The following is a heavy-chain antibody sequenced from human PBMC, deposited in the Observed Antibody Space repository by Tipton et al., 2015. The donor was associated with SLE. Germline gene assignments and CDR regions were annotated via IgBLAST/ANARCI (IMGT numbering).Heavy chain of an antibody. J-gene: IGHJ6*03. Sequence: TLSLTCTVSGVSISSGGYYWSWIRQHPGQGLEYIGYIYYSGTSYCIPSLKSRVTISVDTSKNQFSLSLSSVTAADTAVYFCARAGGDYSHYDYMDVWGKGTTVTVSS. V-gene: IGHV4-31*03. CDR1: GVSISSGGYY. CDR3: ARAGGDYSHYDYMDV. CDR2: IYYSGTS. D-gene: IGHD2-21*02.